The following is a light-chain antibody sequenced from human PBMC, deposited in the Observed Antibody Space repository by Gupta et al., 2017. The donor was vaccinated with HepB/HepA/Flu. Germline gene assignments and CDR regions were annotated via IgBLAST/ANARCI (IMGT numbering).Light chain of an antibody. CDR1: KLGYQF. V-gene: IGLV3-1*01. Sequence: GDKLGYQFVCLDRQKPGQSPVVVSYEDKKRPSGIPERFSGSNSGNTATLTISGAQAMDEADYYCQAWDSATAEVVFGGGTKLAVL. J-gene: IGLJ2*01. CDR3: QAWDSATAEVV. CDR2: EDK.